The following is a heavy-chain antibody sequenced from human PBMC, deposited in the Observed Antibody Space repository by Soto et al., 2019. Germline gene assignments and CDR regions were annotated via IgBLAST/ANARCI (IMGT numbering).Heavy chain of an antibody. CDR3: AKGGRQWLVTSDFNY. Sequence: GGSLRLSCSVSGFTFSNYAMTWVRQAPGKGLEWVSSISGGGGGTHYADSVKGRFTISRDSSKNTVSLEMTSLRAEDTAVYYCAKGGRQWLVTSDFNYWGQGALVTVSS. CDR2: ISGGGGGT. CDR1: GFTFSNYA. J-gene: IGHJ4*02. V-gene: IGHV3-23*01. D-gene: IGHD6-19*01.